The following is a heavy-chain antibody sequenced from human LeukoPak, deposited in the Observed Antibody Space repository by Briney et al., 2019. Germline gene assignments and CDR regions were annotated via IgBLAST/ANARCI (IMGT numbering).Heavy chain of an antibody. V-gene: IGHV3-43*01. CDR3: AKGRIEQWLIDY. CDR2: ISWDGGST. CDR1: GFTFDDYT. J-gene: IGHJ4*02. Sequence: PGGSLRLSCAASGFTFDDYTMHWVRQAPGKGLEWVSLISWDGGSTYYADSVKGRFTISRDNSKNSLYLQMNSLRTEDTALYYCAKGRIEQWLIDYWGQGTLVTVSS. D-gene: IGHD6-19*01.